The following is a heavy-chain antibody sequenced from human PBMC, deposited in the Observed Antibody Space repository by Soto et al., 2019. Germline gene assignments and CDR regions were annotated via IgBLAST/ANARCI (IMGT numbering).Heavy chain of an antibody. Sequence: ASVKVSCKASGYTFTSYDINWVRQATGQGLEWMGWMNPNSGNTGYAQKFQGRVTLTRNTSISTAYMELSSLRSEDTAVYYCARAPSGSLNWFDPWGQGTPVTVSS. D-gene: IGHD1-26*01. CDR3: ARAPSGSLNWFDP. CDR2: MNPNSGNT. CDR1: GYTFTSYD. V-gene: IGHV1-8*01. J-gene: IGHJ5*02.